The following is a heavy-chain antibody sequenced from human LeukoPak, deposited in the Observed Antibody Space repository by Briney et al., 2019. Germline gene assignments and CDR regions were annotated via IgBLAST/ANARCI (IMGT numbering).Heavy chain of an antibody. CDR1: GFTFDDYA. CDR3: AKGDYGDYVLDY. D-gene: IGHD4-17*01. Sequence: SLRLSCAASGFTFDDYAMHWVRQAPGKGLEWVSGISWNSGSIGYADSVKGRFTISRDNAKNSLYLQMNSLRAEDTALYYCAKGDYGDYVLDYWGQGTLVTVSS. CDR2: ISWNSGSI. V-gene: IGHV3-9*01. J-gene: IGHJ4*02.